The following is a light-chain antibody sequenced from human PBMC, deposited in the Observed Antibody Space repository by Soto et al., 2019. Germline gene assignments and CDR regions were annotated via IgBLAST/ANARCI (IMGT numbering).Light chain of an antibody. J-gene: IGLJ1*01. Sequence: QSVRTQPPSASGSPGQSVTISCTGTSSDVGGYEYVSWYQQHPGKAPKLIIYDVLRRPSGVPDRFSGSKSANTASLTVSGLQAEDEADYYCISFAGSHYVFGTGTKVTVL. CDR3: ISFAGSHYV. CDR1: SSDVGGYEY. CDR2: DVL. V-gene: IGLV2-8*01.